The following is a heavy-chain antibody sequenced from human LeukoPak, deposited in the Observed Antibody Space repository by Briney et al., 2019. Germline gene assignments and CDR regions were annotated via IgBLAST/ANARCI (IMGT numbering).Heavy chain of an antibody. J-gene: IGHJ6*03. V-gene: IGHV3-23*01. CDR1: GITLSNYG. D-gene: IGHD6-13*01. CDR3: ARDRVAAAGRPLYYYYYMDV. Sequence: GGSLRLSCAVSGITLSNYGMSWVCQAPGKGLEWVAGISDSGGRTNYADSVKGRFTISRDNPKNTLYLQMNSLRAEDTAVYYCARDRVAAAGRPLYYYYYMDVWGKGTTVTVSS. CDR2: ISDSGGRT.